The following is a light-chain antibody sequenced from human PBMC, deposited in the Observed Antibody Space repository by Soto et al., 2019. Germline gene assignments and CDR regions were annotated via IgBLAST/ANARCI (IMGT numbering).Light chain of an antibody. J-gene: IGLJ1*01. Sequence: QSVLTQPASVSGSPGQSITISCTGTRSDVGSYDLVSWYQQHPGKAPKLMIYEGSERPSGVSNRFSGSKSGNTASLTISGLQAEDEADYYCCSYAGSSTDVFGTGTKLTVL. CDR1: RSDVGSYDL. CDR2: EGS. V-gene: IGLV2-23*01. CDR3: CSYAGSSTDV.